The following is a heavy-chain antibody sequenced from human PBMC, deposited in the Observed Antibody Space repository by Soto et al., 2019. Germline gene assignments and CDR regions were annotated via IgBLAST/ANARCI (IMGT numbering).Heavy chain of an antibody. Sequence: QVQLVQSGAEVKKPGSSVKVSCKASGGTFSSYAISWVRQAPGQGLEWMGGIIPIFGTANYAQKFQGRVTITADESTSTAYMELSSLRSEDTAVYYCARDLLAAAGISGARWFDPWGQGTLVTVSS. J-gene: IGHJ5*02. CDR1: GGTFSSYA. CDR3: ARDLLAAAGISGARWFDP. CDR2: IIPIFGTA. D-gene: IGHD6-13*01. V-gene: IGHV1-69*12.